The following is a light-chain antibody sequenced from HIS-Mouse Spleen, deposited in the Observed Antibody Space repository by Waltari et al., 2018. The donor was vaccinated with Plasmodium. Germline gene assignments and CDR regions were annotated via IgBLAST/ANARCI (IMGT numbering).Light chain of an antibody. V-gene: IGLV2-8*01. J-gene: IGLJ2*01. CDR1: SSDVGGYNY. CDR2: EVS. CDR3: SSYAGSNNLV. Sequence: QSALTQPPSASGSPGQSVTISCTGTSSDVGGYNYVSWYQQHPGKAPKLMIYEVSKRPSGLPCRFSGSKSGNTASLTVSGLQAEDEADYYCSSYAGSNNLVFGGGTKLTVL.